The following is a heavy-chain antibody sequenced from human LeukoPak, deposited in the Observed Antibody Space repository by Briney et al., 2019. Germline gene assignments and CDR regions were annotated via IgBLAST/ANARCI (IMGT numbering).Heavy chain of an antibody. D-gene: IGHD3-9*01. V-gene: IGHV4-34*01. Sequence: PSETLSLTCAVYGGSFSGYYWSWIRQPPGKGLEWIGEINHSGSTNYNPSLKSRVTISVDTSKNQFSLKLSSVTAADTAVYYCARSPSRYYDILTGYYNAYFDYWGQGTLVTVSS. CDR2: INHSGST. CDR1: GGSFSGYY. J-gene: IGHJ4*02. CDR3: ARSPSRYYDILTGYYNAYFDY.